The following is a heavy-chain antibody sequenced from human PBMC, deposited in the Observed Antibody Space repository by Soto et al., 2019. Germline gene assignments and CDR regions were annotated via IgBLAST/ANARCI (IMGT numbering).Heavy chain of an antibody. CDR3: ARTPSAENWNSFNYYYGMDV. V-gene: IGHV1-69*01. J-gene: IGHJ6*02. Sequence: QVQLVQSGAEVKKPGSSVKVSCKASGGTFSSYAISWVRQAPGQGLEWMGGIIPIFGTANYAQKFQGRVTITADESKSTAYMELSSLRSEDTAVYYCARTPSAENWNSFNYYYGMDVWVQGTTVTVSS. CDR2: IIPIFGTA. CDR1: GGTFSSYA. D-gene: IGHD1-7*01.